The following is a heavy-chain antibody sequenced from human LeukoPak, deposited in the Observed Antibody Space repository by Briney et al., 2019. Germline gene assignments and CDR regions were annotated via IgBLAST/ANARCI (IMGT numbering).Heavy chain of an antibody. D-gene: IGHD2-15*01. CDR1: GGTFSSYA. J-gene: IGHJ6*04. Sequence: SVKVSCKASGGTFSSYAISWVRQAPGQGLEWMGGIIPIFGTANYAQKFQGRVTITADESTSTAYMELSSLRSGVTAVYYCARSGLGGYYYYGMDVWGKGTTVTVSS. CDR2: IIPIFGTA. CDR3: ARSGLGGYYYYGMDV. V-gene: IGHV1-69*13.